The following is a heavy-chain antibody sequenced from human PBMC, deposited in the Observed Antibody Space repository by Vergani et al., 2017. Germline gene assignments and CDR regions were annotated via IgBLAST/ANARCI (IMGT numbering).Heavy chain of an antibody. Sequence: EVQLLESGGNLVQPGGSLRLSCVASGFTFTNFAMTWVRQAPGEGLEWVSGIMGSGGCTYYADSVKGRCTISRDNSKNTMFLQMNNLRAEDTAVYYCAKDNVPGYYDSSGYCDYWGQGTLVTVSS. CDR3: AKDNVPGYYDSSGYCDY. J-gene: IGHJ4*02. D-gene: IGHD3-22*01. CDR1: GFTFTNFA. CDR2: IMGSGGCT. V-gene: IGHV3-23*01.